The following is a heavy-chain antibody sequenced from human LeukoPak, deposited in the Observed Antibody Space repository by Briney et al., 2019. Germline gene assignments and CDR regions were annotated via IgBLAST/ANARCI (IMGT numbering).Heavy chain of an antibody. Sequence: GGSLRLSCAASGFTFSSYAMSWVRQAPGKGLEWVSGISGSGGGTYYADSVKGRFTISRDNSKNTLYLQMNSLRAEDTAVYYCAKVYSYGYYFDYWGQGTLVTVSS. D-gene: IGHD5-18*01. CDR1: GFTFSSYA. J-gene: IGHJ4*02. CDR2: ISGSGGGT. V-gene: IGHV3-23*01. CDR3: AKVYSYGYYFDY.